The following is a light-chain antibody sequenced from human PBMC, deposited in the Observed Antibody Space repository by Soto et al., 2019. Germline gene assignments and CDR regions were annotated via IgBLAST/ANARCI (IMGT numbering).Light chain of an antibody. V-gene: IGKV3-20*01. CDR1: HSVSGSS. J-gene: IGKJ1*01. Sequence: ENVLTQSPGTLSLSPGERATLSCRADHSVSGSSLAWYQQKPGQAPRLLIYGASGRPAGIPDRFSGSGSGTDFTLTISRLEPEDFAVYYCQQYGSSPSTFGQGTKVEIK. CDR2: GAS. CDR3: QQYGSSPST.